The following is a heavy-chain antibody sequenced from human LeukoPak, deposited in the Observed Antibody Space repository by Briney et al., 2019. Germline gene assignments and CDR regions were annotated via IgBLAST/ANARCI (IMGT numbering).Heavy chain of an antibody. V-gene: IGHV3-48*03. CDR1: GFTFSSYE. Sequence: GGSLRLSCAASGFTFSSYEMNWVRQAPGKGLEWVSYISSSGSTIYYADSVKGRFTISRDNSRNTLDLQMHGLRAEDTAVYYCAKALGIWYFDLWGRGIQVTVSS. CDR3: AKALGIWYFDL. CDR2: ISSSGSTI. J-gene: IGHJ2*01.